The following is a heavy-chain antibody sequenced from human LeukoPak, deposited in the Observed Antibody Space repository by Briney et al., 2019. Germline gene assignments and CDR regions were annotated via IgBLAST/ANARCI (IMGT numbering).Heavy chain of an antibody. V-gene: IGHV4-34*01. CDR3: ARSYYYDSSGYIPGYY. Sequence: SETLSLTCAVYGGSFSGYYWSWIRQPPGKGLEWIGEINHSGSTYYNPSLKSRVTISVDTSKNQFSLKLSSVTAADTAVYYCARSYYYDSSGYIPGYYWGQGTLVTVSS. J-gene: IGHJ4*02. CDR1: GGSFSGYY. CDR2: INHSGST. D-gene: IGHD3-22*01.